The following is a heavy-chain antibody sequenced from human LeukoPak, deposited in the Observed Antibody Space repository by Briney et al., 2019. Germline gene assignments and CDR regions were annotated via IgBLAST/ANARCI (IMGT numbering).Heavy chain of an antibody. J-gene: IGHJ4*02. Sequence: PGGSLRLSCAASGFTFSSYSMNWVRQAPGKGLEWVSSISSSSSYIYYADSVKGRFTISRDNAKNSLYLQMNSLRAEDTAVYYCASAGYSYGNFDYWGQGTLVTVSS. CDR1: GFTFSSYS. D-gene: IGHD5-18*01. CDR2: ISSSSSYI. CDR3: ASAGYSYGNFDY. V-gene: IGHV3-21*01.